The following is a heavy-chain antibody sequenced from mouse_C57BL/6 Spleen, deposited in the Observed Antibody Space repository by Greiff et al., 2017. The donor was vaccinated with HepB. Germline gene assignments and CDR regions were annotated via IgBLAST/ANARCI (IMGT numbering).Heavy chain of an antibody. CDR2: IDPETGGT. Sequence: QVQLQQSGAELVRPGASVTLSCKASGYTFTDYEMHWVKQTPVHGLEWIGAIDPETGGTAYNQKFKGKAILTADKSSSTAYMELRSLTSEDSAVYCCTRLFITTVVAPYAMDYWGQGTSVTVSS. CDR1: GYTFTDYE. CDR3: TRLFITTVVAPYAMDY. D-gene: IGHD1-1*01. V-gene: IGHV1-15*01. J-gene: IGHJ4*01.